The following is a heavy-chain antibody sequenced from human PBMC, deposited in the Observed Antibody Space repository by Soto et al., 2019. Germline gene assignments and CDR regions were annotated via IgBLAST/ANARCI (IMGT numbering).Heavy chain of an antibody. Sequence: HPVGSLRLSCVASGFILSNHWLSWVRQAPGKGLEWVANIKQDGSEKYYVDSVKGRFTISRDNAKNSLYLQMISLRADDTAVYYCTTLSSTWPTGGDYWGQGTLVTVSS. CDR1: GFILSNHW. J-gene: IGHJ4*02. CDR2: IKQDGSEK. CDR3: TTLSSTWPTGGDY. V-gene: IGHV3-7*03. D-gene: IGHD6-13*01.